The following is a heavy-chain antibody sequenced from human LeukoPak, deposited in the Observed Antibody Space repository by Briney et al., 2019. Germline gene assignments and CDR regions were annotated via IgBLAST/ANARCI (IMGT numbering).Heavy chain of an antibody. CDR3: ARDRYYGDYPKLVDY. CDR2: ISSSSSYI. CDR1: GFTFSSYS. Sequence: GGSLRLSCAASGFTFSSYSMNWVRQAPGEGLEWVSSISSSSSYIYYADSVKGRFTISRDNAKNSLYLQMNSLRAEDTAVYYCARDRYYGDYPKLVDYWGQGTLVTVSS. D-gene: IGHD4-17*01. J-gene: IGHJ4*02. V-gene: IGHV3-21*01.